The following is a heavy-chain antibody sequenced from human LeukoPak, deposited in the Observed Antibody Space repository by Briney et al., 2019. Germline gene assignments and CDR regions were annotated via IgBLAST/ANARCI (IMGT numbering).Heavy chain of an antibody. CDR2: MNPNSGNT. J-gene: IGHJ1*01. CDR1: GYTFTSHD. CDR3: ARGRRGYCSGDSCLEYFQH. D-gene: IGHD2-15*01. V-gene: IGHV1-8*03. Sequence: ASVKVSCKASGYTFTSHDINWVRQATGQGLEWMGWMNPNSGNTGYAQKFQGRVTITRSTSKSTAYMELSSLRSEDTAVYYCARGRRGYCSGDSCLEYFQHWGQGTLVTVSS.